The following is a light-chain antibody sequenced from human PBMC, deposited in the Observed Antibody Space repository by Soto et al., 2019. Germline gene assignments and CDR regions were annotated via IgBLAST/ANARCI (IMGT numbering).Light chain of an antibody. V-gene: IGKV3-20*01. Sequence: EIVLTQSPGTVSLSQGDRATLSCRASQSVSRSYLGWYQQKPGQAPRLLMYGASIRAAGVPDRFSGSGSGTEFTLTISRLEPEDFTVYYCHHYETFGQGTKVDIK. J-gene: IGKJ1*01. CDR3: HHYET. CDR1: QSVSRSY. CDR2: GAS.